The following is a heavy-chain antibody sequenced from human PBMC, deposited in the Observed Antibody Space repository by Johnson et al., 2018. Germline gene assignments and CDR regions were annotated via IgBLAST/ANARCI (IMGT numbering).Heavy chain of an antibody. V-gene: IGHV3-15*01. J-gene: IGHJ3*02. CDR1: GFTFSNAW. CDR3: ARGISSEI. CDR2: IKRKTDGGTT. Sequence: VQLVQSGGGLVKPGGSLRLSCAASGFTFSNAWMSWVRQAPGKGLEWVGRIKRKTDGGTTDYAAPVKGRFTISRDDSKNTLYLQMNTLRAEDTAVYYCARGISSEIWGQGTLVTVSS. D-gene: IGHD2-2*01.